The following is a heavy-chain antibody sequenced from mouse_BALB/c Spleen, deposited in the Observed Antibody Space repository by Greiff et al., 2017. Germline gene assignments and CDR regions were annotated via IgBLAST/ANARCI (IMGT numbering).Heavy chain of an antibody. CDR3: TRETTVVPNDQ. CDR1: GFAFSSYT. D-gene: IGHD1-1*01. V-gene: IGHV5-6-4*01. CDR2: ISSGGSYT. J-gene: IGHJ2*01. Sequence: EVKLVESGGGLVKPGGSLKLSCAASGFAFSSYTMSWVRQTPEKWLEWVATISSGGSYTYYPDCVKGRFTISRDNAKNTLYLQMSSLKSEDTAMYYCTRETTVVPNDQWGQGSTPTV.